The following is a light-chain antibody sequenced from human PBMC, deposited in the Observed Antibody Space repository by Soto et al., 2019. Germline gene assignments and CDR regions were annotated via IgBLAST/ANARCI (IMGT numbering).Light chain of an antibody. J-gene: IGKJ1*01. CDR1: QSVSSTL. CDR2: GVS. CDR3: QHYGDSSWT. V-gene: IGKV3-20*01. Sequence: ELVLTQSPVALSLSSGERATLSCRASQSVSSTLLTWYQQKPGQAPRLLIYGVSSRATGIPDRFSGSVSGTDFTLTISRVEPEDVAVYFCQHYGDSSWTFGQGSRVEIK.